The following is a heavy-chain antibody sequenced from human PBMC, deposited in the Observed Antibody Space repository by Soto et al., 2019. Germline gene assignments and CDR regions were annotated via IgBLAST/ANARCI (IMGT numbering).Heavy chain of an antibody. CDR1: GYTFTSYP. V-gene: IGHV1-18*01. CDR3: ARVRRSDWYGFDY. Sequence: ASVKVSCKASGYTFTSYPIGWVRQAPGQGLEWMGWINGDNGNTNYAQKFQGRVTMTTDTSTTTGYLELRSLRSDDTAVYFCARVRRSDWYGFDYWGQGTLVTVS. J-gene: IGHJ4*02. D-gene: IGHD6-19*01. CDR2: INGDNGNT.